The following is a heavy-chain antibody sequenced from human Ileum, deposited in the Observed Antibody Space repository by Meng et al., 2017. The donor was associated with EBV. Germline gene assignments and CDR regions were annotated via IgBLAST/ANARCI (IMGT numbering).Heavy chain of an antibody. Sequence: QITWKESGPTLGKPTQTLTLTCSFSGFLLTSSGVGVGWIRQPPGKALEWLALIYWNDDKRYSPSLKSRLTVTRDTSKNQVVLTLTNVDPVDTATYYCARRPGSPSSRFDYWGQGTLVTVSS. V-gene: IGHV2-5*01. D-gene: IGHD6-6*01. CDR1: GFLLTSSGVG. J-gene: IGHJ4*02. CDR2: IYWNDDK. CDR3: ARRPGSPSSRFDY.